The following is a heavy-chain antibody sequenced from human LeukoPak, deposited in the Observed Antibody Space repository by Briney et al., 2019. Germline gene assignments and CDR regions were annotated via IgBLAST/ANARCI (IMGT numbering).Heavy chain of an antibody. CDR3: ARVWHYYDSSGYRDWFDP. Sequence: SETLSLTCTVSGGSISSGGYYWSWIRQHPGKGLEWIGYIYYSGSTYYNPSLKSRVIISVDTSKNQFSLKLSSVTAADTAVYYCARVWHYYDSSGYRDWFDPWGQATLVTVSS. CDR2: IYYSGST. J-gene: IGHJ5*02. CDR1: GGSISSGGYY. D-gene: IGHD3-22*01. V-gene: IGHV4-31*03.